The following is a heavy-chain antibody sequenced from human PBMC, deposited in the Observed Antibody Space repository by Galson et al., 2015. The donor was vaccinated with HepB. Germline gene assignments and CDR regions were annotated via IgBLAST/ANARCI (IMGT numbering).Heavy chain of an antibody. CDR3: ARETRYAESDYYYGVDV. Sequence: WIRQPPGKGLEWIGHIYYSGSTNYNPSLKSRLTISVDTSKNQFSLKLTSVTAADTAVYYCARETRYAESDYYYGVDVWGHGTTITVSS. CDR2: IYYSGST. V-gene: IGHV4-59*08. J-gene: IGHJ6*02. D-gene: IGHD1-1*01.